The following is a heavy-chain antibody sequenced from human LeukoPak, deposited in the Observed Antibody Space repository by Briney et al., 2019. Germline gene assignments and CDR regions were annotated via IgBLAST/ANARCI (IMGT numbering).Heavy chain of an antibody. CDR3: AREGYDILTGYYLPD. Sequence: PSGTLSLTCAVSGGSIRSSNWWSWVRQPPGKGLEWIGEIHHSGSTNYNPSLKSRVTISVDKSKNQFSLKLSSVTAADTAVYYCAREGYDILTGYYLPDWGQGTLVTVSS. CDR2: IHHSGST. V-gene: IGHV4-4*02. D-gene: IGHD3-9*01. CDR1: GGSIRSSNW. J-gene: IGHJ4*02.